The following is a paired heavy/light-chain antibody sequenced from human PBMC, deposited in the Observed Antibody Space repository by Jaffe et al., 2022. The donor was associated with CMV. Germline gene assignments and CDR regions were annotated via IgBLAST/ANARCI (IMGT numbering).Light chain of an antibody. V-gene: IGLV2-14*03. Sequence: QSALTQPASVSGSPGQSITISCTGTSSDVGGYNYVSWYQQHPGKAPKLMIYDVSNRPSGVSNRFSGSKSGNTASLTISGLQAEDEADYYCSSYTSSSTPVFGGGTKLTVL. CDR2: DVS. CDR3: SSYTSSSTPV. CDR1: SSDVGGYNY. J-gene: IGLJ3*02.
Heavy chain of an antibody. J-gene: IGHJ6*03. CDR1: GFTFSSYG. D-gene: IGHD3-3*01. CDR3: ARSGSITIFGVVIYYYYMDV. Sequence: QVQLVESGGGVVQPGRSLRLSCAASGFTFSSYGMHWVRQAPGKGLEWVAVIWYDGSNKYYADSVKGRFTISRDNSKNTLYLQMNSLRAEDTAVYYCARSGSITIFGVVIYYYYMDVWGKGTTVTVSS. V-gene: IGHV3-33*08. CDR2: IWYDGSNK.